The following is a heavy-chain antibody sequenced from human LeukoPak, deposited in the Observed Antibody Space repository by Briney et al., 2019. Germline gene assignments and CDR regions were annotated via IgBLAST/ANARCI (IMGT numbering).Heavy chain of an antibody. D-gene: IGHD6-13*01. V-gene: IGHV3-43D*03. Sequence: GGSLRLSCAASGFTFDDYAMHWVRQAPGKGLEWVSLISWDGGSTYYADSVKGRFTISRDNSKNSLYLQMNSLRAEDTALYYCATGNYSSSWYFRDAFDIWGQGTMVTVSS. J-gene: IGHJ3*02. CDR2: ISWDGGST. CDR3: ATGNYSSSWYFRDAFDI. CDR1: GFTFDDYA.